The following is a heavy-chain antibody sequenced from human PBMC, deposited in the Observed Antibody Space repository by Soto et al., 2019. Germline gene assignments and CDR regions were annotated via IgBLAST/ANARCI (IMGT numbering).Heavy chain of an antibody. V-gene: IGHV4-31*03. D-gene: IGHD2-2*01. Sequence: QVLLQESGPGLMKPSQTLSLTCTVSGHSISSASYYWSWIRQHPGKGLEWVGNIYYNGSTYYSPSLKSRVTVWVDTSKNQFSLRLTSVTAADTAVYYCASYRTSASWSKFDYWGRGTLVSVSS. CDR3: ASYRTSASWSKFDY. J-gene: IGHJ4*02. CDR1: GHSISSASYY. CDR2: IYYNGST.